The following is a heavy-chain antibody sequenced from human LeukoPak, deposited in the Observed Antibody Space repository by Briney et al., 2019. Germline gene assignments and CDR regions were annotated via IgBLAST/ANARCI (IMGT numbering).Heavy chain of an antibody. CDR3: ASRLGATKATGAFDI. V-gene: IGHV3-64*01. D-gene: IGHD1-26*01. CDR1: GFTFSSYA. CDR2: ISSNGGST. Sequence: GGSLRLSCAASGFTFSSYAMHWVRQAPGKGLEYVSAISSNGGSTYYANSVKGRFTISRDNSKNTLYLQMGSLRAEDMAVYYCASRLGATKATGAFDIWGQGTMVTVSS. J-gene: IGHJ3*02.